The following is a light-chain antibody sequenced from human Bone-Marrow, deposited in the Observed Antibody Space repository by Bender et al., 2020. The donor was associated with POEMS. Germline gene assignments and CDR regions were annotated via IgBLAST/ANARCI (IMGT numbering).Light chain of an antibody. CDR3: SSYAGSSISV. CDR1: SSDVGYYNL. V-gene: IGLV2-23*02. CDR2: EVT. Sequence: QSALTQPASVSGSPGPSITISCTGTSSDVGYYNLVSWYQHHPGKAPKLIMYEVTKRPSGISNRFSGSKSGNTASLTISGLQAEDEADYYCSSYAGSSISVFGGGTELTVL. J-gene: IGLJ3*02.